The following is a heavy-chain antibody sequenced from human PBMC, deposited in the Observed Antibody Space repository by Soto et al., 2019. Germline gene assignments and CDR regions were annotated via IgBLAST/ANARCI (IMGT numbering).Heavy chain of an antibody. D-gene: IGHD2-21*02. J-gene: IGHJ6*02. CDR3: ARGSRGGNSRYYYYYGMDV. Sequence: QVQLQESGPGLVKPSQTLSLTCTVSGGSISSGDYYWSWIRQPPGKGLVWIGYIYYSGSTYYNPSLKSRVTISVDTSKNQFSLKLSSVTAADTAVYYCARGSRGGNSRYYYYYGMDVWGQGTTVTVSS. CDR2: IYYSGST. V-gene: IGHV4-30-4*01. CDR1: GGSISSGDYY.